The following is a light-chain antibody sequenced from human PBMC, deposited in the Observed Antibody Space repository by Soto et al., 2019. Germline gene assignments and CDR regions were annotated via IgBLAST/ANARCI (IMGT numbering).Light chain of an antibody. J-gene: IGLJ3*02. Sequence: QSVLAQPPSVSGAQGLRVTISCSNIGAAYDVHWYQQLPGTAPKLLIFGNSRRPSGVPDRFSGAKSGTSASLAITGLQAEDEADYYCQSYDRNLRGCVFGGGTKFTVL. V-gene: IGLV1-40*01. CDR3: QSYDRNLRGCV. CDR2: GNS. CDR1: NIGAAYD.